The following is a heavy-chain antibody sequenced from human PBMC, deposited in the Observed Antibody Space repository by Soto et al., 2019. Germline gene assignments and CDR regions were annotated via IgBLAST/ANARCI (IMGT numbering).Heavy chain of an antibody. CDR2: INPSGGSS. J-gene: IGHJ6*02. CDR3: ARDSSRGAYYYYGMDV. CDR1: GYTFTNYY. D-gene: IGHD3-10*01. V-gene: IGHV1-46*01. Sequence: SVKVSCKASGYTFTNYYIHWVRQAPGQGLEWMGAINPSGGSSTYAQKFQGRVIMTTDTSATTVHMELSSLRSEDTAVYYCARDSSRGAYYYYGMDVWGQGTTVTVSS.